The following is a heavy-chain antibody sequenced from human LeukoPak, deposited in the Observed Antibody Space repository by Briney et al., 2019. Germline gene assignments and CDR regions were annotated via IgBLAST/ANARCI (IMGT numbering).Heavy chain of an antibody. J-gene: IGHJ3*02. D-gene: IGHD6-19*01. V-gene: IGHV4-59*01. CDR3: ARDEPTIDSSGWITRAGAFDI. CDR1: GGPISSYY. CDR2: IYYSGST. Sequence: QASETLSLTCTVSGGPISSYYWSWIRQPPGKGLEWIGYIYYSGSTHYNPSLKSRVTISVDTSKNQFSLKLSSVTAADTAVYYCARDEPTIDSSGWITRAGAFDIWGQGTMVTVSS.